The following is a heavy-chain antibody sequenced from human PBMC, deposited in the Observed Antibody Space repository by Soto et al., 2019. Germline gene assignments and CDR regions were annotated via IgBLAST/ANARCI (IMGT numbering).Heavy chain of an antibody. J-gene: IGHJ4*02. CDR2: INAGNGNT. CDR1: GYTFTSYP. V-gene: IGHV1-3*05. Sequence: QVQLVQSGAEEKKPGASVKVSCKASGYTFTSYPMHWVRQAPGQRLEWMGWINAGNGNTKYSQKFQGRVTITRDTSASTAYMELSSLRSEDTAVYYCARSIVVVTALDYWGQGTLVTVFS. D-gene: IGHD2-21*02. CDR3: ARSIVVVTALDY.